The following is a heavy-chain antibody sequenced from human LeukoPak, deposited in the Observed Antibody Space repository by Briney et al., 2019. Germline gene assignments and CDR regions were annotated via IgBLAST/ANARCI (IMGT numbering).Heavy chain of an antibody. CDR3: AKSRSGTYYT. V-gene: IGHV3-23*01. CDR1: GFTYSNYA. CDR2: ITGCGGGT. Sequence: GGSLTLSCAASGFTYSNYALSWLRGAPGKGLVWVSAITGCGGGTHYTHSVKGRFTISRDNSQNTLYLQMNSLRAEDTAVYYCAKSRSGTYYTRGQGTLVTVSS. J-gene: IGHJ4*02. D-gene: IGHD3-10*01.